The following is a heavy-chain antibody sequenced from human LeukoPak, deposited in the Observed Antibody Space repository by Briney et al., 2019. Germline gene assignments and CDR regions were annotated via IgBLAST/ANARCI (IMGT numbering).Heavy chain of an antibody. V-gene: IGHV4-4*02. D-gene: IGHD3-3*01. CDR2: VHLDGRT. CDR3: AREGGFYRPLDY. J-gene: IGHJ4*02. Sequence: SSETLSLTCAVSGGSFTSTNWWTWVRPPPGKGLEWIGEVHLDGRTNYNPSLKSRLIMSVDLPENHISLKLTSVTAADTAVYYCAREGGFYRPLDYSGQGTLVTVSS. CDR1: GGSFTSTNW.